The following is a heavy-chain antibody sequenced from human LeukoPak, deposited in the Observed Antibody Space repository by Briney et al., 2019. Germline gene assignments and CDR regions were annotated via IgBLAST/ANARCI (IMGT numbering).Heavy chain of an antibody. CDR3: AGRYCSGGSCYPYGMDV. D-gene: IGHD2-15*01. Sequence: PGGSLRLSCAASGFTFSSYWMSWVRQAPGKRLEWVANIKQDGSEKYYVDSVKGRFTISRDNAKNSLYLQMNSLRAEDTAVYYCAGRYCSGGSCYPYGMDVWGQGTTVTVSS. CDR2: IKQDGSEK. CDR1: GFTFSSYW. J-gene: IGHJ6*02. V-gene: IGHV3-7*01.